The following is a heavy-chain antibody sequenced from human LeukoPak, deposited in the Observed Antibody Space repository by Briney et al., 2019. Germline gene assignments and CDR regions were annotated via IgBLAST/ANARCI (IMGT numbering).Heavy chain of an antibody. J-gene: IGHJ5*02. Sequence: ASVKVSCKASGYTFTSYAMNWVRQAPGQGLEWMGWINTNTGNPTYAQGFTGRFVFSLDTSVNTAYLQISSLKAEDTAVYYCARDQKYYGSGSVDPWGQGTLVTVSS. D-gene: IGHD3-10*01. CDR2: INTNTGNP. V-gene: IGHV7-4-1*02. CDR3: ARDQKYYGSGSVDP. CDR1: GYTFTSYA.